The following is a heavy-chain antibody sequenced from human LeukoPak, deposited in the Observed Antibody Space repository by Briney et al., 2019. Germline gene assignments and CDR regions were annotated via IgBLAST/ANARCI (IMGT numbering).Heavy chain of an antibody. J-gene: IGHJ4*02. V-gene: IGHV3-30*01. CDR1: GFTFSKYA. Sequence: GRSLRLSCVASGFTFSKYAIHWVRQAPGKGLEWVAVIEYDGTNKDYADSVKGRFTISRDNSKNTVFLQTTSLRPEDTGVYHCARDTRQLRYYFDLWGQGTPVTVSS. D-gene: IGHD2-2*01. CDR3: ARDTRQLRYYFDL. CDR2: IEYDGTNK.